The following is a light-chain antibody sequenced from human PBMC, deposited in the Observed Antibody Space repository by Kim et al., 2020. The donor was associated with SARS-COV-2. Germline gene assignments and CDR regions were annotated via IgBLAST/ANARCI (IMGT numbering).Light chain of an antibody. CDR1: TSDVGSYNR. V-gene: IGLV2-18*02. CDR2: EVT. CDR3: TSFTSFSTRYV. Sequence: QSVTSSCTGTTSDVGSYNRVSWYQQSPDTAPKLIIYEVTNRPSGVPDRFSGSKSGYTASLTISGLQAEDEADYYCTSFTSFSTRYVFGTGTKVTVL. J-gene: IGLJ1*01.